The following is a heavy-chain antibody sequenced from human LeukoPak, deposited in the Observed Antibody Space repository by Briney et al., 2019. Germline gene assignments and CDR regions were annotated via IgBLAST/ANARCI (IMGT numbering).Heavy chain of an antibody. D-gene: IGHD5-12*01. CDR3: ARDGNSGYDPDAFDI. CDR2: ISSSGSTI. V-gene: IGHV3-48*03. J-gene: IGHJ3*02. CDR1: AFTFSSYE. Sequence: GGSLRLSCAASAFTFSSYEMNWVRQAPGKGLEWVSYISSSGSTIYYADSVKGRFTISRDNPKNSLYLQMNSLRAEDTAVYYCARDGNSGYDPDAFDIWGKGTVVTVSS.